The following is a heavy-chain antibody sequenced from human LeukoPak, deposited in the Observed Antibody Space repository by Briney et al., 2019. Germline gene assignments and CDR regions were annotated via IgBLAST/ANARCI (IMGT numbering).Heavy chain of an antibody. D-gene: IGHD6-6*01. CDR2: IIPIFGTA. J-gene: IGHJ6*03. CDR1: GGTFISYA. V-gene: IGHV1-69*05. CDR3: ARGVIAARPDYYYYMDV. Sequence: ASVKVSCKASGGTFISYAISWVRQAPGQGLGWMGGIIPIFGTANYAQKFQGRVTITTDESTSTAYMELSSLRSEDTAVYYCARGVIAARPDYYYYMDVWGKGTTVTVSS.